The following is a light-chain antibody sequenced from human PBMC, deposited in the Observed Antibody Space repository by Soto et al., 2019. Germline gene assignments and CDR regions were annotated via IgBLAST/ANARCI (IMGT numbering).Light chain of an antibody. CDR3: SSYAGSSNV. V-gene: IGLV2-8*01. Sequence: QSALTQPPSASGSPGQSVAISCTGTSSDVGGYNYVSWYQQHPGKAPKLMIYEVNKRPSGVPDRFSGSKSGNTASLTVSGLHAEDAADYYCSSYAGSSNVFGTGTKLTVL. CDR2: EVN. CDR1: SSDVGGYNY. J-gene: IGLJ1*01.